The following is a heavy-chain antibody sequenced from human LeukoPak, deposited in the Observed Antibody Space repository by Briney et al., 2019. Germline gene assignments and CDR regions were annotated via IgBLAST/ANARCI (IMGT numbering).Heavy chain of an antibody. D-gene: IGHD6-13*01. CDR1: GGSFSGYY. CDR2: INHSGST. J-gene: IGHJ6*02. CDR3: ASEKQQLVGNYYYYYGMDV. V-gene: IGHV4-34*01. Sequence: SETLSLTCAVYGGSFSGYYWSWIRQPPGKGLEWIGEINHSGSTNYNPSLKSRVTISVDTSKNQFSLKLSSVTAADTAVYYCASEKQQLVGNYYYYYGMDVWGQGTTVTVSS.